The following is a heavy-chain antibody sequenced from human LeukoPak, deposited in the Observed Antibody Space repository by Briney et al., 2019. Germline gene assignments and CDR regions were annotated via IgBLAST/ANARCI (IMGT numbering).Heavy chain of an antibody. D-gene: IGHD4-17*01. CDR2: IYYSGST. CDR1: GGSISSSSYY. J-gene: IGHJ6*02. V-gene: IGHV4-39*01. Sequence: SETLSLTCTVSGGSISSSSYYWGWIRQPPGKGLEWIGSIYYSGSTYYNPSLKSRVTISVDTSKNQFSLKLSSVTAADTAVYYCARQGTVTTHYYYYYGMDVWGQGTTVTVSS. CDR3: ARQGTVTTHYYYYYGMDV.